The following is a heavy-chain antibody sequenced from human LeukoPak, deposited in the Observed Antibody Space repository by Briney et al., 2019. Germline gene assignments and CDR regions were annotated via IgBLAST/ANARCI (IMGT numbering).Heavy chain of an antibody. V-gene: IGHV3-30-3*01. CDR2: ISYDGSNK. J-gene: IGHJ4*02. Sequence: PGGSLRLSCAASGFTFSSYAMHWVRQAPGKGLEWVAVISYDGSNKYYADSVKGRFTISRDNSKNTLYLQMNSLRAEDTAVYYCARVPAIYDFWSVYYLDYWGQGTLVTVSS. CDR3: ARVPAIYDFWSVYYLDY. D-gene: IGHD3-3*01. CDR1: GFTFSSYA.